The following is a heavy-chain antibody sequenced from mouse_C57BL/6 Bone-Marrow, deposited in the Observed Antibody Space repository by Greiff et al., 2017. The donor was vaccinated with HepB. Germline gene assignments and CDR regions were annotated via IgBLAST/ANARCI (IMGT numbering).Heavy chain of an antibody. V-gene: IGHV1-20*01. Sequence: VQLKQSGPELVKPGDSVKISCKASGYSFTGYFMNWVMQSHGKSLEWIGRINPYNGDTFYNQKFKGKATLTVDKSSSTAHMELRSLTSEDSAVYYCARGGIYYGNYWFAYWGQGTLVTVSA. CDR3: ARGGIYYGNYWFAY. J-gene: IGHJ3*01. D-gene: IGHD2-1*01. CDR2: INPYNGDT. CDR1: GYSFTGYF.